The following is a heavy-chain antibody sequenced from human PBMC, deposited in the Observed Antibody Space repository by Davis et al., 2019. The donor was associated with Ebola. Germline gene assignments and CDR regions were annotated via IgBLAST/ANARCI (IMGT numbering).Heavy chain of an antibody. J-gene: IGHJ4*02. D-gene: IGHD6-19*01. CDR3: GTSSNSSGWYGAGAGVEY. V-gene: IGHV3-30*02. CDR1: GFTFSSYW. Sequence: GESLKISCAASGFTFSSYWMSWVRQAPGKGLEWVAFIRYDGSNKYYADSVKGRFTISRDNSKNTLYLQMNSLRAEDTAVYYCGTSSNSSGWYGAGAGVEYWGQGTLVTVSS. CDR2: IRYDGSNK.